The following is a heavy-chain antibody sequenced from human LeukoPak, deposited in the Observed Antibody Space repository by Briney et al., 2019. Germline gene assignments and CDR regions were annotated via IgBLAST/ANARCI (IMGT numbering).Heavy chain of an antibody. CDR3: ARERGTMVRGVRRWFDP. CDR1: GFTFTGYY. CDR2: INPSGGST. V-gene: IGHV1-46*01. J-gene: IGHJ5*02. D-gene: IGHD3-10*01. Sequence: ASVKVSCKASGFTFTGYYIHWVRQAPGQGLEWMGWINPSGGSTSYAQKFQGRVTMTRDMSTSTVYMELSSLRSEDTAVYYCARERGTMVRGVRRWFDPWGQGTLVTVSS.